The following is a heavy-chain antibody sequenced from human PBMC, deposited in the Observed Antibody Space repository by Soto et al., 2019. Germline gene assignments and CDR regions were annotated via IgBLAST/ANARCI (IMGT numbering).Heavy chain of an antibody. J-gene: IGHJ6*02. CDR2: ISGGGGST. V-gene: IGHV3-23*01. CDR3: AKVIGRMDV. Sequence: GGSLRLSCAASGFTFSSYAMSWVRQAPGKGLEWVSGISGGGGSTYYADSVKGRFTISRDNSKNTLYLQMNSLRAEDTAVYYYAKVIGRMDVWGQGTTVTVSS. CDR1: GFTFSSYA. D-gene: IGHD3-22*01.